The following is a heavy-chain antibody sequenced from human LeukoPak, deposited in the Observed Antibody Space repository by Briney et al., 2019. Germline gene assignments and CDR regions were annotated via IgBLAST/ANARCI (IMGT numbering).Heavy chain of an antibody. V-gene: IGHV3-11*01. J-gene: IGHJ5*02. Sequence: GGSLRLSCAASGFTFSDYYMSWIRQAPGKGLEWVSYISSSGSTISYADSVKGRFTISRDNAKNSLYLQMNSLRAEDTAVYYCARDLGYYDSSGYSLYNWFDPWGQGTLVTVSS. D-gene: IGHD3-22*01. CDR3: ARDLGYYDSSGYSLYNWFDP. CDR2: ISSSGSTI. CDR1: GFTFSDYY.